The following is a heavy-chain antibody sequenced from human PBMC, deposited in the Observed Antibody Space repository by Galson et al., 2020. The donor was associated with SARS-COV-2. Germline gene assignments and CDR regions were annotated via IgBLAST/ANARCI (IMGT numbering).Heavy chain of an antibody. Sequence: ASVKVSCKASGYTFTSYGISWVRQAPGQGLEWMGWISAYNGNTNYAQKLQGRVTMTTDTYTSTAYMELRSLRSDDTAVYYCARDRDSYGYGGRFFDYWGQGTLVTVSS. CDR3: ARDRDSYGYGGRFFDY. D-gene: IGHD5-18*01. CDR2: ISAYNGNT. J-gene: IGHJ4*02. V-gene: IGHV1-18*01. CDR1: GYTFTSYG.